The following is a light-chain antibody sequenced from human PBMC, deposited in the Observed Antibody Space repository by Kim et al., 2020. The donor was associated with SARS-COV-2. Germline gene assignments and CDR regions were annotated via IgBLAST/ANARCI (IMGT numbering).Light chain of an antibody. Sequence: SPGERATLSCRASESVTSSFLAWYQQKPGQAPRVLMYGASRRATGIPDRFSGSGSGTDFTLAIRRLEPEDSAVYYCQQYGSSGWTFGQGTKVDIK. CDR1: ESVTSSF. CDR3: QQYGSSGWT. CDR2: GAS. J-gene: IGKJ1*01. V-gene: IGKV3-20*01.